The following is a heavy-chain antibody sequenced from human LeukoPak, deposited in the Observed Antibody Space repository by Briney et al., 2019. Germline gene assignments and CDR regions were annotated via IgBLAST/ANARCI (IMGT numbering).Heavy chain of an antibody. CDR2: IYYSGST. CDR1: GGSISSYY. V-gene: IGHV4-59*01. D-gene: IGHD1-1*01. J-gene: IGHJ3*02. Sequence: SETLSLTCTVSGGSISSYYWSWIRQPPGKGLEWTGYIYYSGSTNYNPSLKSRVTISVDTSKNQFSLKLSSVTAADTAVYYCARSNPALQLDAFDIWGQGTMVTVSS. CDR3: ARSNPALQLDAFDI.